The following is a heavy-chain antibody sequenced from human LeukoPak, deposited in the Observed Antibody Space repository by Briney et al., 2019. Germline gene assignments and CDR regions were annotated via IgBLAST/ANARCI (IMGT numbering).Heavy chain of an antibody. CDR3: ASGTTVTNY. CDR1: GGSFSGYY. Sequence: SETLSLTCAVYGGSFSGYYWSWIRQPPGKGLEWIGEINHSGSTNYNPSLKSRVTISVDTSKNQFSLKLSSVTAADTAAYYCASGTTVTNYWGQGTLVTVSS. CDR2: INHSGST. J-gene: IGHJ4*02. V-gene: IGHV4-34*01. D-gene: IGHD4-17*01.